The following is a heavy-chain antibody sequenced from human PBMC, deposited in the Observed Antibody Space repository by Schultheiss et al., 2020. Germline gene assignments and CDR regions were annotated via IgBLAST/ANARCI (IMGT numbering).Heavy chain of an antibody. V-gene: IGHV7-4-1*02. CDR2: INTNTGNP. CDR1: GYTFTSYA. J-gene: IGHJ4*02. CDR3: ARGARTNWGFWGRFFY. D-gene: IGHD7-27*01. Sequence: ASVKVSCKASGYTFTSYAMNWVRQAPGQGLEWMGWINTNTGNPMYAQGFTGRFVFSLDTSVSTAYLQISSLKAEDTAVYYCARGARTNWGFWGRFFYWGQGTRVSVSS.